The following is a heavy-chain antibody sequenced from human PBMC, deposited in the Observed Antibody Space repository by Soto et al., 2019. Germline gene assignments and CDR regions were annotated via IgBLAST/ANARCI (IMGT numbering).Heavy chain of an antibody. CDR1: GFTFTTYA. CDR3: AKAVMVRGIYYGMDV. Sequence: GGSLRLSCAASGFTFTTYAMNWVRRAPGKGLEWVSGISESGGSTYYADSVKGRFTISRDNSKNTLFLQMNSLRAEDTAVYHCAKAVMVRGIYYGMDVRGQGTTVTVSS. J-gene: IGHJ6*02. CDR2: ISESGGST. V-gene: IGHV3-23*01. D-gene: IGHD3-10*01.